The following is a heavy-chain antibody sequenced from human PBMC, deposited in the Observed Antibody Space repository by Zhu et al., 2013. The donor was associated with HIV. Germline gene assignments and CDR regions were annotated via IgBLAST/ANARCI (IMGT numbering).Heavy chain of an antibody. V-gene: IGHV1-2*02. CDR1: GYTFIGYY. CDR2: INPNSGGS. D-gene: IGHD6-13*01. CDR3: ARGRGGYSSSWFDP. Sequence: QVQLVQSGTEVKKPGASVKVSCKASGYTFIGYYIYWVRQAPGQGLEWMGWINPNSGGSNYAQNFQARVTMTSDTSISSVYMELRSLRSDDTAVYYCARGRGGYSSSWFDPWGQGTLVTVSS. J-gene: IGHJ5*02.